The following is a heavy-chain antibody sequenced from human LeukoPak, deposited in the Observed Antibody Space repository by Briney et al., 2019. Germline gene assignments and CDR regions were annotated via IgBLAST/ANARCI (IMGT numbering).Heavy chain of an antibody. CDR2: IYYSGGT. Sequence: SETLSLTCTVSGGSISSGDYYWSWIRQPPGKGLEWIGYIYYSGGTYYNLSLKSRVTISVDTSKNQFSLRLSSVTAADTAVYYCASDVAAEYFQHWGQGTLVTVSS. CDR3: ASDVAAEYFQH. J-gene: IGHJ1*01. CDR1: GGSISSGDYY. V-gene: IGHV4-30-4*01.